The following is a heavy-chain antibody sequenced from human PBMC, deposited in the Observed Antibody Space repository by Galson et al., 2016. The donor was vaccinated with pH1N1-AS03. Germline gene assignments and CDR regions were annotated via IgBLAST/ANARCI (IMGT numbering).Heavy chain of an antibody. D-gene: IGHD1-7*01. CDR3: ARHYTFTISWKYHYLDI. J-gene: IGHJ6*02. CDR2: IYDSGST. CDR1: GGSIGSGAHY. Sequence: TLSLTCPVSGGSIGSGAHYWSWVRQHAGKGLEWIGHIYDSGSTYHNSSLKGRLTISVDTSKNQFSLKLSSVTAADTAVDYCARHYTFTISWKYHYLDIWGQGTMVTVSS. V-gene: IGHV4-31*03.